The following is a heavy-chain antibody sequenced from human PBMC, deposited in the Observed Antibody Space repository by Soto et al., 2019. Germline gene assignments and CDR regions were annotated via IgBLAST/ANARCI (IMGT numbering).Heavy chain of an antibody. CDR2: IYSGGST. Sequence: GGSLRLSCAASGFTVSSNYMSWVRQAPGKGLEWVSVIYSGGSTYYADSVKGRFTISRDNSKNTLYLQMNSLRAEDTAVYYCARLRGRAVAFFDYWGQGTLVTVSS. D-gene: IGHD2-15*01. CDR3: ARLRGRAVAFFDY. CDR1: GFTVSSNY. V-gene: IGHV3-53*01. J-gene: IGHJ4*02.